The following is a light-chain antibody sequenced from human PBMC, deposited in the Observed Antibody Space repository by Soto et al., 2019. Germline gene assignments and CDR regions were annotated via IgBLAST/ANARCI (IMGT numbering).Light chain of an antibody. V-gene: IGLV2-23*02. CDR3: CSYAGSSTPYV. CDR1: SSDVGSYNL. Sequence: QSVLTQPASVSGSPGQSITISCTGTSSDVGSYNLVSWYQQRPGKAHKLMIYEVSKRPSGVSNRFSGSKSGNTASLTISGLQAEDEADYYCCSYAGSSTPYVFGTGTKVTVL. CDR2: EVS. J-gene: IGLJ1*01.